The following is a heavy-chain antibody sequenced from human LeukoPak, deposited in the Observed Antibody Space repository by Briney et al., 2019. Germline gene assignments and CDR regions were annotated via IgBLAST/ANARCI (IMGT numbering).Heavy chain of an antibody. CDR3: AREGGDSSGYYSASPTEF. J-gene: IGHJ4*02. CDR2: INPSGGST. CDR1: GYTFTSYY. V-gene: IGHV1-46*01. D-gene: IGHD3-22*01. Sequence: GASVKVSCKASGYTFTSYYMHWVRQAPGQGLEWMGIINPSGGSTSYAQKFQGRVTMTRDMSTSTVYMELSSLRSEDTAVYYCAREGGDSSGYYSASPTEFWGQGTLVTVSS.